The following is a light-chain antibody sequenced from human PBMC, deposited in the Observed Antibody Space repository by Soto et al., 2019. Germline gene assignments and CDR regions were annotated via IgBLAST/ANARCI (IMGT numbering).Light chain of an antibody. V-gene: IGLV1-47*01. CDR3: AAWDDSLSGYVV. CDR1: SSNIGSNF. Sequence: QPVLTQAPSASGTPGQRVTISCSGSSSNIGSNFVYWYQQLPGTAPKVLIYRDHQRPSGVPDRFSGTKSGTSASLAISGLRSEDEAEYYCAAWDDSLSGYVVFGGGTKLTVL. J-gene: IGLJ2*01. CDR2: RDH.